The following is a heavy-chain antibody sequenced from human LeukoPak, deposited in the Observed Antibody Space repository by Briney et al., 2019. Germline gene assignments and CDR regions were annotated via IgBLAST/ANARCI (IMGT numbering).Heavy chain of an antibody. V-gene: IGHV1-18*01. D-gene: IGHD2-2*01. Sequence: GASVKVSCKASGYTFTSYGISWVRQAPGQGLEWMGWISAYNGNTNYAQKLQGRVTMTTDTSTSTAYMELRSLRSDDTAVYYCTGGRGDHCSSTSCHFDYWGQGTLVTVSS. CDR3: TGGRGDHCSSTSCHFDY. CDR2: ISAYNGNT. J-gene: IGHJ4*02. CDR1: GYTFTSYG.